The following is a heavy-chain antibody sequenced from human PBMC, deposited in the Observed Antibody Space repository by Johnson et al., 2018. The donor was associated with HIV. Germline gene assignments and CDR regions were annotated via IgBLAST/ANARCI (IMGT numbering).Heavy chain of an antibody. D-gene: IGHD4-17*01. CDR1: GFTVSSNY. V-gene: IGHV3-66*03. Sequence: VQLVESGGGLIQPGGSLRLSCAASGFTVSSNYMSWLRQAPGKGLEWVSVIYSGGSTYYADSVKGRFTISRDNSKNTLYLQMNSLRAEATAVYYCARDGTFGYGDYVGRAFDIWGQGTMVTVSS. J-gene: IGHJ3*02. CDR2: IYSGGST. CDR3: ARDGTFGYGDYVGRAFDI.